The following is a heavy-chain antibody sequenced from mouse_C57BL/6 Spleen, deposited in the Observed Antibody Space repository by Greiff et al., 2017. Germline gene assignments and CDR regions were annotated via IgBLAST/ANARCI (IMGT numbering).Heavy chain of an antibody. J-gene: IGHJ3*01. CDR3: ARTGGELRLPFPY. CDR2: IDPANGNT. D-gene: IGHD3-2*02. Sequence: EVMLVESVAELVRPGASVKLSCTASGFNIKNTYMHWVKQRPEQGLEWIGRIDPANGNTKYAPKFQGKATITADTSSNTAYLQLSSLTSEDTAIYYCARTGGELRLPFPYWGQGTLVTVSA. V-gene: IGHV14-3*01. CDR1: GFNIKNTY.